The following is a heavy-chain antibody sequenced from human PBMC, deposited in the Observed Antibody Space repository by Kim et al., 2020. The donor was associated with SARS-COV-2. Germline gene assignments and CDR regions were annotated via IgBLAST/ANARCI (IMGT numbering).Heavy chain of an antibody. V-gene: IGHV4-59*08. CDR1: GGSISSYY. Sequence: SETLSLTCTVSGGSISSYYWSWIRQPPGKGLEWIGYIYYSGSTNYNPSLKSRVTISVDTSKNQFSLKLSSVTAADTAVYYCARLSLLWFESIYGMDVWGQGTTVTVSS. CDR3: ARLSLLWFESIYGMDV. CDR2: IYYSGST. D-gene: IGHD3-10*01. J-gene: IGHJ6*02.